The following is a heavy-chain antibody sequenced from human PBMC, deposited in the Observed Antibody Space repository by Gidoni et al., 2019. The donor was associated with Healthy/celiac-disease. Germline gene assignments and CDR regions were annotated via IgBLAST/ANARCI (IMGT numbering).Heavy chain of an antibody. J-gene: IGHJ4*02. Sequence: QVQLVQSGAEVKKPGSSVKVSCKASGGTFSSYAISWVRQAPGQGLGWMGGIIPIVGTANYAQKFQGRVTITADESTSTAYMELSSLRSEDTAVYYCARGSSYYYDSSGYSYYFDYWGQGTLVTVSS. V-gene: IGHV1-69*01. CDR2: IIPIVGTA. CDR3: ARGSSYYYDSSGYSYYFDY. D-gene: IGHD3-22*01. CDR1: GGTFSSYA.